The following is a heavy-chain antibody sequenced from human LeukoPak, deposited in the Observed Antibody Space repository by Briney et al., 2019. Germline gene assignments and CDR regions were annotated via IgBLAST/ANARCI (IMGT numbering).Heavy chain of an antibody. CDR3: ARGTTGSADYYYYMDV. D-gene: IGHD1-26*01. J-gene: IGHJ6*03. V-gene: IGHV1-69*05. CDR1: GGTFSSYA. Sequence: ASVKVSCKASGGTFSSYAISWVRQAPGQGLEWMGGINPIFGTANYAQKFQGRVTITTDESTSTAYMELSSLRSEDTAVYYCARGTTGSADYYYYMDVWGKGTTVTVSS. CDR2: INPIFGTA.